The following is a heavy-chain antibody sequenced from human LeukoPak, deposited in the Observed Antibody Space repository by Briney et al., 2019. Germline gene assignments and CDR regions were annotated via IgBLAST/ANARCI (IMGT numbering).Heavy chain of an antibody. CDR1: GGTFRSFT. D-gene: IGHD1-26*01. CDR2: IIPMFGAT. Sequence: GASVKVSCKASGGTFRSFTINWVRKAPGQGLEWMGGIIPMFGATNYAQKFQGRVTITADESTSTAYMELSSLRSEDTAVYFCARGPGGSPAPFGFDYWGQGTLVTVSS. CDR3: ARGPGGSPAPFGFDY. J-gene: IGHJ4*02. V-gene: IGHV1-69*01.